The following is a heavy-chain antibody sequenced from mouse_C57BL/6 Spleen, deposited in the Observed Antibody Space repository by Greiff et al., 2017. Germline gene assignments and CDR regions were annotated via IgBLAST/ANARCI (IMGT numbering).Heavy chain of an antibody. J-gene: IGHJ2*01. CDR3: AREGRGYFDY. Sequence: VQLQQSGPELVKPGASVKISCKASGYAFSSSWMNWVKQRPGKGLEWIGRIYPGDGDTNYNGKLKGKATLTADKSSSTAYMQLSSLTSEDSAVYFCAREGRGYFDYWGQGTTLTVAS. V-gene: IGHV1-82*01. D-gene: IGHD3-3*01. CDR2: IYPGDGDT. CDR1: GYAFSSSW.